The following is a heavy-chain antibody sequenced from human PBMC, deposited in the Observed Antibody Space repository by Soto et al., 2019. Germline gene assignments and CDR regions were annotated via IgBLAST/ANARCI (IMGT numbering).Heavy chain of an antibody. Sequence: GGSLRLSCAASGFTLSDYLMHWVRQVPGKGLLWVSRISVDGGDTTYADSVKGRFTISRDNAKNSLYLQMDSLRAEDTAVYYCARDRGWYSYWGQGTLVTVSS. V-gene: IGHV3-74*01. CDR3: ARDRGWYSY. CDR1: GFTLSDYL. D-gene: IGHD6-19*01. CDR2: ISVDGGDT. J-gene: IGHJ4*02.